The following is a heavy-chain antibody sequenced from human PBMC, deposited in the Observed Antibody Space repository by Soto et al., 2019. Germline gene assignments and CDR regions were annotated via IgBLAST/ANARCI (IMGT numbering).Heavy chain of an antibody. CDR1: GGSISSGDYY. D-gene: IGHD3-22*01. J-gene: IGHJ4*02. Sequence: SETLSLTCTVSGGSISSGDYYWSWIRQPPGKGLEWIGYIYYSGSTYYNPSLKSRVTISVDTSKNQFSLKLSSVTAADTAVYYCARVRDDSSGYYHDTFADESLVHDYWGQGTLVTVSS. CDR3: ARVRDDSSGYYHDTFADESLVHDY. V-gene: IGHV4-30-4*01. CDR2: IYYSGST.